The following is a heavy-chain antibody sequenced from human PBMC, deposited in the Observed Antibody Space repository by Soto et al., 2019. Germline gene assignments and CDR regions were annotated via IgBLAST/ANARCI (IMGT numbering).Heavy chain of an antibody. D-gene: IGHD3-10*02. CDR3: ARVFDLQYGLDV. V-gene: IGHV3-48*02. Sequence: EVPLVESGGGLVQRGESLRLSCAASGFALSSYSMNWVRQTPGKGLEWVAYISATGNTKYYADSVKGRFTISRDNPKTSLYLQLNSLRDEDTAVYFCARVFDLQYGLDVWGQGTTVTVSS. J-gene: IGHJ6*02. CDR1: GFALSSYS. CDR2: ISATGNTK.